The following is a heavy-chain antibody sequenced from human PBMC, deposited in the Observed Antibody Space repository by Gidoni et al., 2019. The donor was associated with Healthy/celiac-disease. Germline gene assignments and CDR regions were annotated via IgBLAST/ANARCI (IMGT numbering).Heavy chain of an antibody. CDR3: ARGGDSSSWYYFDY. J-gene: IGHJ4*02. CDR2: IYTSGST. CDR1: GGSISSYY. Sequence: GQLQESGPGLVKPSETLSLTCTVSGGSISSYYWSWIRQPAGKGLEGIGRIYTSGSTNYNPSLKSRVTMSVDTSKNQFSLKLSSVTAADTAVYYCARGGDSSSWYYFDYWGQGTLVTVSS. D-gene: IGHD6-13*01. V-gene: IGHV4-4*07.